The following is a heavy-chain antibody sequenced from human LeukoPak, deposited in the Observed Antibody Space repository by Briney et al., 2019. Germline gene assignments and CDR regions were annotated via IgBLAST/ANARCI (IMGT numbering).Heavy chain of an antibody. J-gene: IGHJ4*02. CDR1: GESFSGYY. CDR3: ARAQGTVAIDY. Sequence: SETLSLTCAVYGESFSGYYWTWIRQPPGKGLEWIGEINHSRSTNYNPSLKSRVTISADTSKNQFSLKMRSVTAADTAVYYCARAQGTVAIDYWGQGTLVTVSS. CDR2: INHSRST. D-gene: IGHD5-12*01. V-gene: IGHV4-34*01.